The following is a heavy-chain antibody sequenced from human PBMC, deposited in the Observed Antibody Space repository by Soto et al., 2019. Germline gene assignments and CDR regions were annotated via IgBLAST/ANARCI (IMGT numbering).Heavy chain of an antibody. J-gene: IGHJ4*02. Sequence: PSETLSLTCGVYGGSFSSYDWTWIRQPPGTGLEWIGEINHSGSTNYNPSLKSRVTISVDTSKNQFSLKLSSVTAADTAVYYCARDKGYYDSSGSFDYWGQGTLVTVSS. D-gene: IGHD3-22*01. CDR1: GGSFSSYD. V-gene: IGHV4-34*01. CDR3: ARDKGYYDSSGSFDY. CDR2: INHSGST.